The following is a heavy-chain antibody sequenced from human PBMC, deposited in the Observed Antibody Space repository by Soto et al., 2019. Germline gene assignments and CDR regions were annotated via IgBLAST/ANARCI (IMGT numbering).Heavy chain of an antibody. J-gene: IGHJ4*02. Sequence: NPSETLSLTCTVSGGSISNYYWSWIRQPPGKGLEWIGYIYYSGSTSYNPSLKSRVTISVDTSKNQFSLKLTSVTAADTAVYYCARELNGDYVTYWGQGTLVTVSS. D-gene: IGHD4-17*01. CDR3: ARELNGDYVTY. V-gene: IGHV4-59*01. CDR2: IYYSGST. CDR1: GGSISNYY.